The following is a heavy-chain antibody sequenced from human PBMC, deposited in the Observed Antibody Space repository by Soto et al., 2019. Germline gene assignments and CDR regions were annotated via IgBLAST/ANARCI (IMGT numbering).Heavy chain of an antibody. CDR3: VRYCDTRYDFDY. J-gene: IGHJ4*02. Sequence: ELELVVSGGGLGQPGGSLTLSCAASGFTFSRFWMGWVRQAPGKGRAWMAKIRQEGSDKYYADSVKGHFTISRDNAQNLFFLEMNSLQVEDPAVYYCVRYCDTRYDFDYWGQGTLVIVSS. CDR2: IRQEGSDK. D-gene: IGHD3-3*01. CDR1: GFTFSRFW. V-gene: IGHV3-7*02.